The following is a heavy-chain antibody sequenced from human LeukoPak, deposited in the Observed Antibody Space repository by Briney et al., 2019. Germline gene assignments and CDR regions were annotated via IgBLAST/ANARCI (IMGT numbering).Heavy chain of an antibody. D-gene: IGHD3-22*01. V-gene: IGHV3-23*01. J-gene: IGHJ6*02. CDR3: AKPYCYDSSGYYMLDYYYGMDV. CDR1: GFTFSSYA. Sequence: GGSLRLSCAAPGFTFSSYAMSWVRQAPGKGLEWVSAISGSGGSTYYADSVKGRFTISRDNSKNTLYLQMSSLRAEDTAVYYCAKPYCYDSSGYYMLDYYYGMDVWGQGTTVTVSS. CDR2: ISGSGGST.